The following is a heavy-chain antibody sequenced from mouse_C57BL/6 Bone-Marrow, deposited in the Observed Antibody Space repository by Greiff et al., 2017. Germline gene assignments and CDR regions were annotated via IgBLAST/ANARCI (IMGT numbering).Heavy chain of an antibody. Sequence: DVKLMESGGGLVKPGGSLKLSCAASGFTFSSYAMSWVRQTPEKRLEWVATISDGGSYTYYPDNVKGRFTISRDNAKNNLYLQMSHLKSEDTAMYYCARGASYYFDNWGQGATLPVST. CDR3: ARGASYYFDN. D-gene: IGHD3-1*01. CDR1: GFTFSSYA. V-gene: IGHV5-4*03. CDR2: ISDGGSYT. J-gene: IGHJ2*01.